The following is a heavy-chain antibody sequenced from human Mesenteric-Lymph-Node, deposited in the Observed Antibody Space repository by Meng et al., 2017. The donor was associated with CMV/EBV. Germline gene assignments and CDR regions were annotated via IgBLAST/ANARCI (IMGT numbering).Heavy chain of an antibody. Sequence: VQLPQWGAGLLKPPGTLSVTCAVYGGSFRGYYWNWIRQSPEKGLEWIGEINHSGSTTYNPSFTSRIIISVDTSTNQISLNMSSVTAADTAVYYCARGSSYDILTGYFDYWGQGALVTVSS. V-gene: IGHV4-34*01. CDR3: ARGSSYDILTGYFDY. D-gene: IGHD3-9*01. CDR1: GGSFRGYY. J-gene: IGHJ4*02. CDR2: INHSGST.